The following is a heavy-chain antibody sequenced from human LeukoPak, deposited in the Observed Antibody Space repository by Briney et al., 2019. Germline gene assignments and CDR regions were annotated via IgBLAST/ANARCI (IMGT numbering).Heavy chain of an antibody. V-gene: IGHV1-69*04. D-gene: IGHD2-2*01. CDR3: ASNIVVVPAPTYGMDV. J-gene: IGHJ6*02. Sequence: SVKVSCKASGGTFSSYAISWVRQAPGQGLEWMGRIIPIFGIANYAQKFQGRVTITADKSTSTAYMELSSLRSEDTAVYYCASNIVVVPAPTYGMDVWGQGTTVTVSS. CDR1: GGTFSSYA. CDR2: IIPIFGIA.